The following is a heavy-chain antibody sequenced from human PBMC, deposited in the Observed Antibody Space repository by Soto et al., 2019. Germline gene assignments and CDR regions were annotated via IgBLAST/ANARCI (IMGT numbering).Heavy chain of an antibody. Sequence: GGSLRLSCAASGFTFSSYAMSWVRQAPGKGLEWVSAISGGGGSTYYADSVKGRFTISRDNSKNTLYLQMNSLRAEDTAVYYCAKVGYCSSTSCYGWFDPWGQGTLVTVSS. J-gene: IGHJ5*02. V-gene: IGHV3-23*01. CDR3: AKVGYCSSTSCYGWFDP. CDR1: GFTFSSYA. D-gene: IGHD2-2*01. CDR2: ISGGGGST.